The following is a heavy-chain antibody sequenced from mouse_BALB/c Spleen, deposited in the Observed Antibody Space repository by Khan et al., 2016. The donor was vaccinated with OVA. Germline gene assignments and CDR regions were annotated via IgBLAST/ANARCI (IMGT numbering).Heavy chain of an antibody. CDR3: TRSTFAY. Sequence: QVQLQQSGAELVRPGASVTLSCKASGYRFPDYELHWVRQTPMHGLEWIGFIDPKTGVTAYNQKFKGKATLTADKSSSTAYMELRSLTSDDSAVYNSTRSTFAYWGQGTLVTVSA. V-gene: IGHV1-15*01. CDR2: IDPKTGVT. J-gene: IGHJ3*01. CDR1: GYRFPDYE.